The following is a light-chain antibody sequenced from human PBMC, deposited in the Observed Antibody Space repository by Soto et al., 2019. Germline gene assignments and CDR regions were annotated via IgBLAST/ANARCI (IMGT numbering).Light chain of an antibody. V-gene: IGKV3-11*01. CDR1: QSVSSY. CDR2: YAS. J-gene: IGKJ3*01. Sequence: EIVLTQSPATLSLSPGERATLSCRASQSVSSYLAWYQQKPGQAPRLLIYYASNRATGIPARFSGSGSGTDFTLTISSLEPEDFAVYYCQQRINWPPFTFGPGTKVDIK. CDR3: QQRINWPPFT.